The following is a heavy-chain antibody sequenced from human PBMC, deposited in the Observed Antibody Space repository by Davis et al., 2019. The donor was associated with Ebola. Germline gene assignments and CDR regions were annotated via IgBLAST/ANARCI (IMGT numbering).Heavy chain of an antibody. D-gene: IGHD4-17*01. CDR3: ARDTGDGDYYFDY. CDR1: GYTFTGYY. Sequence: ASVKVSCKASGYTFTGYYMHWVRQAPGQGLEWMGIINPSGGSTSYAQKFQGRVTMTRDTSTSTVYMELSRLRSDDTAVYYCARDTGDGDYYFDYWGQGTLVTVSS. CDR2: INPSGGST. V-gene: IGHV1-46*01. J-gene: IGHJ4*02.